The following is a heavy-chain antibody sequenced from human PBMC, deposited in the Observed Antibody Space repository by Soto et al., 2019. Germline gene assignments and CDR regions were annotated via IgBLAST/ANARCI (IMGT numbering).Heavy chain of an antibody. CDR3: AKGYATSRPYYFDC. CDR2: IIGAGDDT. V-gene: IGHV3-23*01. CDR1: GFTFRSYA. Sequence: GGSLRLSCAASGFTFRSYAMSWVRQAPGKGLEWVAAIIGAGDDTFHADSVKGRLTISRDNSKNTLFLQMNSLRADDSALYYCAKGYATSRPYYFDCWGQGTLVTVSS. J-gene: IGHJ4*02. D-gene: IGHD5-18*01.